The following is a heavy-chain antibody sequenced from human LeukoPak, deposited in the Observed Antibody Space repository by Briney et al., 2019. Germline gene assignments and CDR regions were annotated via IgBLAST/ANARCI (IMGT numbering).Heavy chain of an antibody. CDR2: INPNSGGT. CDR3: AREIAAAGHDAFDI. Sequence: ASVTVSCKASGYTFTGYYMHWVRQAPGQGLEWMGWINPNSGGTNYAQKFQGRVTMTRDTSISTAYMELSRLRSDDTAVYYCAREIAAAGHDAFDIWGQGTMVTVSS. V-gene: IGHV1-2*02. D-gene: IGHD6-13*01. J-gene: IGHJ3*02. CDR1: GYTFTGYY.